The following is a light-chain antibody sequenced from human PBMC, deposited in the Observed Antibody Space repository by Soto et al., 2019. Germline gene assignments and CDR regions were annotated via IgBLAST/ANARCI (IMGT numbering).Light chain of an antibody. CDR1: QGLSSW. J-gene: IGKJ3*01. Sequence: DIQMTQSPSSVSASVGDRVTITCRASQGLSSWLAWYQQKPGKAPKLLIYAASSLQSGVPSRFSGSGSGTDFTLTTNSLQPEDFATYYCQQANSFPFTFGPGTKVDIK. CDR3: QQANSFPFT. CDR2: AAS. V-gene: IGKV1-12*01.